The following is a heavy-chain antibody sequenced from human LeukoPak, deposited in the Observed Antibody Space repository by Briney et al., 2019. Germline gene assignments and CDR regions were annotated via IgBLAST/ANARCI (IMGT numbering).Heavy chain of an antibody. Sequence: SQTLSLTCAISGDSVSSNSAAWNWIRQSPSRGLEWPGRTYYRSKWYNDYAVSVKSRITINPDTSKNQFSLQLNSVTPEDTAVYYCARGSTMVRGVIITFHYYYGMDVWGQGTTVTVSS. CDR2: TYYRSKWYN. V-gene: IGHV6-1*01. CDR1: GDSVSSNSAA. D-gene: IGHD3-10*01. J-gene: IGHJ6*02. CDR3: ARGSTMVRGVIITFHYYYGMDV.